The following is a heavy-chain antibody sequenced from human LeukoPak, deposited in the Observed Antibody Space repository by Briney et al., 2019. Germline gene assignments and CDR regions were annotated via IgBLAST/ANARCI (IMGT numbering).Heavy chain of an antibody. CDR3: ARGGVVADAFDI. Sequence: GGSLRLSCAASGFTFSSYGMSWVRQAPGKGLEWVSAISSSGGSTYYADSVKGRFTISRDNSKNTLYLQMNSLRAEDTAVYYCARGGVVADAFDIWGQGTMVTVSS. V-gene: IGHV3-23*01. CDR1: GFTFSSYG. J-gene: IGHJ3*02. CDR2: ISSSGGST. D-gene: IGHD2-15*01.